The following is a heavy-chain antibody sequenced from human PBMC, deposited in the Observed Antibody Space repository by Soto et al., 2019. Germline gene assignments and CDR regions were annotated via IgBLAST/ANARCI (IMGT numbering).Heavy chain of an antibody. CDR1: GYTFTSYA. CDR2: INVYNGNT. D-gene: IGHD3-22*01. Sequence: ASVKVSCKASGYTFTSYAISWVRQAPGQGLEWMGWINVYNGNTNYAQKFQGRVTITADESTSTAYMELSSLRSEDTAVYYCARDRDDSSGYYRYNWFDPWGQGTLVTVSS. J-gene: IGHJ5*02. CDR3: ARDRDDSSGYYRYNWFDP. V-gene: IGHV1-18*01.